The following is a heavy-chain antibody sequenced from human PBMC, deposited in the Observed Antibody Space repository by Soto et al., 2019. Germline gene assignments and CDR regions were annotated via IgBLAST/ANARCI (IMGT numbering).Heavy chain of an antibody. CDR2: IIPIFGTA. CDR3: ARDRVPTAPPTAYNWFDP. CDR1: GGTFSSYA. D-gene: IGHD4-4*01. Sequence: QVQLVQSGAEVKKPGSSVKVSCKASGGTFSSYAISWVRQAPGQGLEWMGGIIPIFGTANYAQKFQGRVTITADESTSTAYMEVSSLRSEDTAVYSCARDRVPTAPPTAYNWFDPWGQGTLVTVSS. J-gene: IGHJ5*02. V-gene: IGHV1-69*12.